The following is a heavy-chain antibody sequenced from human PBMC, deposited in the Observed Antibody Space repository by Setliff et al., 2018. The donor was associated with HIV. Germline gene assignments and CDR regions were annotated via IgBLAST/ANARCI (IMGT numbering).Heavy chain of an antibody. V-gene: IGHV1-69*13. Sequence: ASVKVSCKVSGGSFSSYGFTWVRQAPGQGLEWMGGRIPLFGSANYPQKFQGRVTMTADESTRTEYMELSRLRFEDTAMYYCARAPKRVYYYGSGSYLHDAVDIWGQGTMVTVSS. CDR1: GGSFSSYG. J-gene: IGHJ3*02. CDR2: RIPLFGSA. CDR3: ARAPKRVYYYGSGSYLHDAVDI. D-gene: IGHD3-10*01.